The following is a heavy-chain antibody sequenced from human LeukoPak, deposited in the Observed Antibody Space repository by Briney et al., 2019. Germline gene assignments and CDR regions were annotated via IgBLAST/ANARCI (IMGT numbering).Heavy chain of an antibody. Sequence: SETLSLTCTVSGGSVSSGSYYWSWLRQPPGKGLEWIGYIYYSGSTNYHPSLKSRVTISVDTSKNQFSLKLSSVTAADTAVYYCARIQAGLLWFGELPDYYYYGMDVWGQGTTVTVSS. CDR2: IYYSGST. CDR3: ARIQAGLLWFGELPDYYYYGMDV. J-gene: IGHJ6*02. D-gene: IGHD3-10*01. V-gene: IGHV4-61*01. CDR1: GGSVSSGSYY.